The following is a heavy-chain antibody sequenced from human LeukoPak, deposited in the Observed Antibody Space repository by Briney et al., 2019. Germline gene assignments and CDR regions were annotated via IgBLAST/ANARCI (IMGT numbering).Heavy chain of an antibody. J-gene: IGHJ4*02. CDR1: GYSISSGYY. Sequence: SETLSLTCTVSGYSISSGYYWGWIRQPPGKGLGWIGSFYHSGSTYYNPSLKSRVTISVDTSKNQFSLKLSSVTAADTAVYYCASLSSSWFGDYWGQGTLVTVSS. D-gene: IGHD6-13*01. CDR2: FYHSGST. V-gene: IGHV4-38-2*02. CDR3: ASLSSSWFGDY.